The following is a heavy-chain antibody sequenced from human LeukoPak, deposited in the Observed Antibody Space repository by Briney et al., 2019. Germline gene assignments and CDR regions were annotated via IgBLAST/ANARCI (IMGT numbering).Heavy chain of an antibody. CDR1: GFTVITND. D-gene: IGHD3-16*01. J-gene: IGHJ4*02. CDR3: ARGVQPLAANTLAY. Sequence: PGGSLRLSCAASGFTVITNDMTWVRQAPGKGLEWVSFLYSDGNTKYADSVQGRFTISRDHSKNTLYLEMHSLSPDDTAVYYCARGVQPLAANTLAYWGQGTLVTVSS. V-gene: IGHV3-53*01. CDR2: LYSDGNT.